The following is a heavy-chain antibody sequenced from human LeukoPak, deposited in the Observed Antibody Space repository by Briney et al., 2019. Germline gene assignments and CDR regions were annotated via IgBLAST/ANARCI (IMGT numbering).Heavy chain of an antibody. CDR2: ISGGGATT. V-gene: IGHV3-23*01. CDR1: GFPFSSYG. Sequence: GGSLRLSCAASGFPFSSYGMGWVRQAPGKGLKWGSGISGGGATTYYADSVKGRFTISRDNSKNTLHLDMSSLRAEDTAEYYCAKTFGWPFYFDYWGQGTLVTVSS. D-gene: IGHD2/OR15-2a*01. J-gene: IGHJ4*02. CDR3: AKTFGWPFYFDY.